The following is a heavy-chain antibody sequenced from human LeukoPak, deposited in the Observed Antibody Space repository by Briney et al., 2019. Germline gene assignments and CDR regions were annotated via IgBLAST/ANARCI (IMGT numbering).Heavy chain of an antibody. CDR1: GGSFSGYY. D-gene: IGHD2-2*01. CDR3: ARGDIVVVPAAMGYYYYMDV. Sequence: SETLSLTCAVYGGSFSGYYWSWIRQPPGKGLEWTGEINHSGSTNYNPSLKSRVTISVDTSKNQFSLKLSSVTAADTAVYYCARGDIVVVPAAMGYYYYMDVWGKGTTVTVSS. CDR2: INHSGST. J-gene: IGHJ6*03. V-gene: IGHV4-34*01.